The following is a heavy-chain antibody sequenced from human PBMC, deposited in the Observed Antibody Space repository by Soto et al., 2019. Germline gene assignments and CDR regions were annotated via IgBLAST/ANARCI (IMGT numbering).Heavy chain of an antibody. CDR3: ARGYCSSTSCYRPNYYYYGMDV. D-gene: IGHD2-2*01. CDR1: GGSISSYY. Sequence: SETLSLTCTVSGGSISSYYWSWIRQPPGKGLEWIGYIYYSGSTNYNPSLKSRVTISVDTSKNQFSLKLSSVTAADTAVYYCARGYCSSTSCYRPNYYYYGMDVWGQGTTVT. V-gene: IGHV4-59*12. CDR2: IYYSGST. J-gene: IGHJ6*02.